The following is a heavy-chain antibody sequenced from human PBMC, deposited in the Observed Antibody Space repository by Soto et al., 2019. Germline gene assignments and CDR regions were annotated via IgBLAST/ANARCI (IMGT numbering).Heavy chain of an antibody. J-gene: IGHJ2*01. Sequence: QVQLVQSGAEVKKPGSSVKVSCKASGGTFSSYTISWVRQAPGQGLEWMGRIIPILGIANYAQKFQGRVTISADKSTSPAYRELRGLRAEDKAVYYCGRDGGGVVVPAADWYFDLWGRGTLVTVSS. CDR2: IIPILGIA. CDR1: GGTFSSYT. CDR3: GRDGGGVVVPAADWYFDL. D-gene: IGHD2-2*01. V-gene: IGHV1-69*02.